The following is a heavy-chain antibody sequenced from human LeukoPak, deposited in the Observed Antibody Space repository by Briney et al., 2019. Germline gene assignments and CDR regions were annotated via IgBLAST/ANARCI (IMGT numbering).Heavy chain of an antibody. Sequence: SETLSLTCAVYGGSFSGYYWSWIRQPPGKGLEWIGEINHSGSTNYNPSLKSRVTLSVDTSKNQFSLKLSSVTAADTAVYYCARGPGQWLFYYYYYMDVWGKGTTVTVSS. J-gene: IGHJ6*03. CDR1: GGSFSGYY. CDR2: INHSGST. D-gene: IGHD6-19*01. V-gene: IGHV4-34*01. CDR3: ARGPGQWLFYYYYYMDV.